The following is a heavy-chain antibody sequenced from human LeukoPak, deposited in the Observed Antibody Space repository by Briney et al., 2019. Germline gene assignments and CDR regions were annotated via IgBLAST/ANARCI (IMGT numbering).Heavy chain of an antibody. CDR2: ISYDRGNK. CDR1: GFTFSTYG. CDR3: ARVIYYGGNSNAFDI. Sequence: GGSLRLSCEASGFTFSTYGMHWVRQAPGKGLEWVAVISYDRGNKYYTDSVKGRFTISRDNSKNTLYLQMSSLRTEDTAVYYCARVIYYGGNSNAFDIWGQGTMVTVSS. J-gene: IGHJ3*02. V-gene: IGHV3-30*03. D-gene: IGHD4-23*01.